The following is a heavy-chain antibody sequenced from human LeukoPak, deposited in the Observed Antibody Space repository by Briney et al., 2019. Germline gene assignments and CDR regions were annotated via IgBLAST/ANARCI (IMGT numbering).Heavy chain of an antibody. D-gene: IGHD3-22*01. CDR3: ARGYYDSSGLVDD. CDR2: INSDGSST. Sequence: PGGSLRLFCGAWGFIYRIFAMNWVRQAPGQGLEWVSRINSDGSSTGYADSVKGRFTISRDNAKNTLHLQMNSLRDEDTAVYYCARGYYDSSGLVDDWGQGTLVTVSS. CDR1: GFIYRIFA. J-gene: IGHJ4*02. V-gene: IGHV3-74*01.